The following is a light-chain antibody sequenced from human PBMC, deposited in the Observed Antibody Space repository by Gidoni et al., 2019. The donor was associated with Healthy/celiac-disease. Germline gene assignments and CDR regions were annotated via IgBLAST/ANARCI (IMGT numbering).Light chain of an antibody. CDR3: QQSYSTPGT. Sequence: ASVGDRVTITCRASQSISSYLNWYQQKPGKAPKLLIYAASSLQSGVPSRFSGSGSGTDFTLTISSLQPEDFATYYCQQSYSTPGTFGQGTKVEIK. CDR2: AAS. CDR1: QSISSY. J-gene: IGKJ1*01. V-gene: IGKV1-39*01.